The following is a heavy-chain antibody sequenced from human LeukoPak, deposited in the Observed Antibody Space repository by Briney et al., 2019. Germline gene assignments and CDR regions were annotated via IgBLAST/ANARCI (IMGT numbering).Heavy chain of an antibody. Sequence: PSETLSLTCTVSGGSISSYYWSWIRQPPGKGLEWIGYIYYSGSTNYNPSLKSRVTISVDTSKKHFSLNFDSVTAADTAVYDCARPPFACARSQLAVRDPNYHLVRGLTDYWGREDLDTVPS. J-gene: IGHJ4*02. CDR1: GGSISSYY. CDR2: IYYSGST. CDR3: ARPPFACARSQLAVRDPNYHLVRGLTDY. D-gene: IGHD6-6*01. V-gene: IGHV4-59*12.